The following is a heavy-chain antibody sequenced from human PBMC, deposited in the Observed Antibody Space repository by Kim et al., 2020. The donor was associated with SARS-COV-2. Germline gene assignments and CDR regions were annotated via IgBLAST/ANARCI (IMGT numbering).Heavy chain of an antibody. Sequence: SETLSLTCTVSGGSISSYYWSWIRQPPGKGLEWIGYIYYSGSTNYNPSLTSRVTISVDTSKNQFSLKLSSVTAADTAVYYCARGLEGYISSWYFDYWAQGPRVSVSS. CDR2: IYYSGST. CDR3: ARGLEGYISSWYFDY. J-gene: IGHJ4*02. CDR1: GGSISSYY. V-gene: IGHV4-59*01. D-gene: IGHD6-13*01.